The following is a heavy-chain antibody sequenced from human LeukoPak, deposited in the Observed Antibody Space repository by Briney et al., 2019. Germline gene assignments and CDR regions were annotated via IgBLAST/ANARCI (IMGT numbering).Heavy chain of an antibody. D-gene: IGHD3-22*01. V-gene: IGHV1-18*01. Sequence: ASVKVSCKTSGFTFNTYDIAWVRQAPGQGLEWMGWISAYNGKTDYAQNLQDRVTMTTDTSTTTAYMELRSLRSDDTAVYYCAREGSLHDSGDYYLSWFDPWGQGTLVTVSS. CDR3: AREGSLHDSGDYYLSWFDP. CDR2: ISAYNGKT. J-gene: IGHJ5*02. CDR1: GFTFNTYD.